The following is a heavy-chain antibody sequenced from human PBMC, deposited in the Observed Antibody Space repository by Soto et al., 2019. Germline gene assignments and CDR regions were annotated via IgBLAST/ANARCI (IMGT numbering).Heavy chain of an antibody. CDR1: GGTFTNYA. Sequence: SVKVSCKASGGTFTNYAINWVRQAPGQGLEWMGGIIPIFGTANYAQKFQGRVTITADESTSTAYMALSSLRSEDTAVYYCARDYDFWSGYYTLSYGMDVWGQGTTVTVSS. V-gene: IGHV1-69*13. CDR3: ARDYDFWSGYYTLSYGMDV. J-gene: IGHJ6*02. CDR2: IIPIFGTA. D-gene: IGHD3-3*01.